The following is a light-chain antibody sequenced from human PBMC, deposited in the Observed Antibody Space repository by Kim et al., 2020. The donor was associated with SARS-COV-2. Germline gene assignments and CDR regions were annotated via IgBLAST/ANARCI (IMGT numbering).Light chain of an antibody. CDR1: SGGIASDY. V-gene: IGLV6-57*03. Sequence: KTVTISCTRSSGGIASDYVHWYQQRPGSGPTTVIYEDNQRPSGVPDRFSGSIDSSSNSASLTISGLKTEDEGDYYCQSYDSGNLWVFGGGTQLTVL. CDR3: QSYDSGNLWV. CDR2: EDN. J-gene: IGLJ3*02.